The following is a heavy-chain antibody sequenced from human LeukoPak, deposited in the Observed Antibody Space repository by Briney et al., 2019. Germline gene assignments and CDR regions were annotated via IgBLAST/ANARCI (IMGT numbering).Heavy chain of an antibody. D-gene: IGHD6-6*01. Sequence: SVKVSCKASGGTFSSYAISWVRQAPGQGLEWMGGIIPIFGTANYAQKFQGRVTITTDESRSTAYMELSSLRSEDTAVYYCAREEYSSSPSDYWGQGTLVTVSS. CDR1: GGTFSSYA. CDR3: AREEYSSSPSDY. J-gene: IGHJ4*02. CDR2: IIPIFGTA. V-gene: IGHV1-69*05.